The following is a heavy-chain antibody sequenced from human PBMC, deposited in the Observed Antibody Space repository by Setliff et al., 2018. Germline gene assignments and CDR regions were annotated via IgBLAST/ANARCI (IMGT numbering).Heavy chain of an antibody. CDR3: ARGRHHDTLSGYIDF. D-gene: IGHD3-9*01. CDR1: GFTFSSYA. Sequence: TGGSLRLSCAASGFTFSSYALHWVRQAPGKGLEWLTLISYEGIDKYYADSVKGRFTVSRDNSKNTLYLQMNSLRAEDTAFYYCARGRHHDTLSGYIDFLGQGTLVTVSS. V-gene: IGHV3-30*04. CDR2: ISYEGIDK. J-gene: IGHJ4*02.